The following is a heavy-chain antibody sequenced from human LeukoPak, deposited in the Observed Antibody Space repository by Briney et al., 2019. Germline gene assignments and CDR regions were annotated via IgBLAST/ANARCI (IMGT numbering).Heavy chain of an antibody. V-gene: IGHV4-39*07. CDR3: ARGQNFDWLLGNYYYYGMDV. CDR1: GGSISSSSYY. CDR2: IYYSGST. Sequence: SETLSLTCTVSGGSISSSSYYWGWIRQPPGKGLEWIGSIYYSGSTYYNPSLKSRVTISVDTSKNQFSLKLSSVTAADTAVYYCARGQNFDWLLGNYYYYGMDVWGRGTTVTVSS. D-gene: IGHD3-9*01. J-gene: IGHJ6*02.